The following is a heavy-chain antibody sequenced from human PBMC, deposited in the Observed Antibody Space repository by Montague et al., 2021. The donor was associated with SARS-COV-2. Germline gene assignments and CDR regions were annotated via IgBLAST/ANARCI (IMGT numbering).Heavy chain of an antibody. CDR2: IYDSGST. J-gene: IGHJ4*02. V-gene: IGHV4-61*01. CDR3: VKGSGYL. CDR1: GDSIISDKYY. D-gene: IGHD3-22*01. Sequence: SETLSLTCTVTGDSIISDKYYWSWIRQPPGKGLEWIGFIYDSGSTNYNPSLHSRVTITIDTSKNQFSLNLMSVTTADTAVYYRVKGSGYLWGQGTLVTVSS.